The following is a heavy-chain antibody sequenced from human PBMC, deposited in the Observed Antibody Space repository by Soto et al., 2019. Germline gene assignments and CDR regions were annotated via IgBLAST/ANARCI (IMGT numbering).Heavy chain of an antibody. CDR3: ARAAGSRYYYYYGMDV. CDR1: GGSISSSSYY. V-gene: IGHV4-39*01. Sequence: SETLSLTCTVSGGSISSSSYYWGWIRQPPGKGLEWIGSIYYSGSTYYNPSLKSRVTISVDTSKNQFSLKLSSVTAADTAVYYCARAAGSRYYYYYGMDVWGQGTTVTVSS. J-gene: IGHJ6*02. CDR2: IYYSGST. D-gene: IGHD3-10*01.